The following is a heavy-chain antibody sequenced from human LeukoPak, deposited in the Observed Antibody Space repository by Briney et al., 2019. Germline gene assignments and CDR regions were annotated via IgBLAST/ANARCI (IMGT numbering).Heavy chain of an antibody. V-gene: IGHV3-30*03. CDR2: ISYDGSNK. D-gene: IGHD6-19*01. CDR1: GFTFSGYG. J-gene: IGHJ4*02. Sequence: GGSLRLSCAASGFTFSGYGMHWVRQAPGKGLEWVAVISYDGSNKYYADSVKGRFTISRDNSKNTLYLQMNSLRAEDTAVYYCARSGIAVAPFDYWGQGTLVTVSS. CDR3: ARSGIAVAPFDY.